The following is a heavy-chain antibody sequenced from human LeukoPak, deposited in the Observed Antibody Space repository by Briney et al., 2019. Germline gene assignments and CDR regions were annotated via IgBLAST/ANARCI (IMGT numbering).Heavy chain of an antibody. CDR3: VSDDYGADY. Sequence: SETLSLTCTVSGYSISSGYYWGWIRQPPGKGLEWIGSIYHSGSSLYNPSLKSRVTISVDTSKNQFSLKLSSVTAADTAVYYCVSDDYGADYWGQGTLVTVSS. J-gene: IGHJ4*02. CDR1: GYSISSGYY. CDR2: IYHSGSS. D-gene: IGHD4-17*01. V-gene: IGHV4-38-2*02.